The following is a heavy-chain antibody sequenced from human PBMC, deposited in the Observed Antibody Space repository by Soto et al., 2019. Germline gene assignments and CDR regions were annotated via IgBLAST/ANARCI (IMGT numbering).Heavy chain of an antibody. J-gene: IGHJ3*01. CDR3: ARENTGWPYALVR. V-gene: IGHV3-66*01. Sequence: DVQLVESGGGLVQPGGSLRLSCAVSGFTVSSDYMSWVRQTPAKGLEWVSAIYSGGETYYADSVKGRFTMSRDNSKNTLYLQMNSLRAEDTAVYYCARENTGWPYALVRWGQGTVVTVSS. CDR1: GFTVSSDY. D-gene: IGHD3-16*01. CDR2: IYSGGET.